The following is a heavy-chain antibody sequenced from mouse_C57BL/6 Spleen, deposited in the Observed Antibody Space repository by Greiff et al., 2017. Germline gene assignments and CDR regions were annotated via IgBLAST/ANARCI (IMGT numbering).Heavy chain of an antibody. CDR3: VRPYYMGAMDY. CDR1: GFSFNTYA. V-gene: IGHV10-1*01. D-gene: IGHD2-12*01. CDR2: IRSKSNNYAT. J-gene: IGHJ4*01. Sequence: EVKLMESGGGLVQPKGSLKLSCAASGFSFNTYAMNWVRQAPGKGLEWVARIRSKSNNYATYYADSVKDRFTISRDDSESMLYLQMNNLKTEDTAMYYCVRPYYMGAMDYWGQGTSVTVSS.